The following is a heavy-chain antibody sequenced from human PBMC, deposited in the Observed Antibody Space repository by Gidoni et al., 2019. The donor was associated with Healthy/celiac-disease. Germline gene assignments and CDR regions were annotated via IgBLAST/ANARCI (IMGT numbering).Heavy chain of an antibody. J-gene: IGHJ4*02. CDR1: GFTFSSYA. Sequence: QVQLVESGGGGVHPGRSLRLPCAASGFTFSSYAMHWVRQAPGKGLEWVAVISYDGSNKYYADAVKGRFTISRDNSKNTLYLQMNSLRAEDTAVYYCARAVNYGSGSYYNDYWGQGTLVTVSS. D-gene: IGHD3-10*01. V-gene: IGHV3-30-3*01. CDR2: ISYDGSNK. CDR3: ARAVNYGSGSYYNDY.